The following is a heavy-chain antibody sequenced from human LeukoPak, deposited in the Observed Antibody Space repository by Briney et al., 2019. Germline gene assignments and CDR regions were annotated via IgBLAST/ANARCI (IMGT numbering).Heavy chain of an antibody. J-gene: IGHJ4*02. CDR3: ASHYDSGIYYGY. D-gene: IGHD3-10*01. Sequence: PSETLSLTCTVSGGSISTTNNYWAWIRQPPGKGLEWIGAIYYSGSTYYSPSLKSRITISVDPSKNQFSLKMSSMTAADTAVYYCASHYDSGIYYGYWGQGTLVTVSS. CDR2: IYYSGST. CDR1: GGSISTTNNY. V-gene: IGHV4-39*01.